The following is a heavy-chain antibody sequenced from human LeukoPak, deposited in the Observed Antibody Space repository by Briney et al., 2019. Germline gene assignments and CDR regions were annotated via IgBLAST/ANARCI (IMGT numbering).Heavy chain of an antibody. V-gene: IGHV3-7*01. CDR1: GFTFSSYW. CDR3: ARAPSPHCSGGSCYSDDYYYYGMDV. J-gene: IGHJ6*02. Sequence: GGSLRLSCAASGFTFSSYWMSWVRQAPGKGLEWVANIKQDGSEKYYVDSVKGRFTISRDNAKNSLYLQMNSLRAEDTAVYYCARAPSPHCSGGSCYSDDYYYYGMDVWGQGTTVTVSS. CDR2: IKQDGSEK. D-gene: IGHD2-15*01.